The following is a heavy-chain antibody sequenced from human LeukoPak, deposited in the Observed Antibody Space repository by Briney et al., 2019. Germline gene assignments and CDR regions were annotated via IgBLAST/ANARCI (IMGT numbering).Heavy chain of an antibody. CDR1: GLTVSNNY. V-gene: IGHV3-66*01. CDR2: IYSDGTT. CDR3: ARDKDA. J-gene: IGHJ5*02. Sequence: GGSLRLSCVVSGLTVSNNYMSWVRQAPGKGLEWVSVIYSDGTTRNADSVKGRFTISRDNSKNTVYLQMDSLRAEDTAAYYCARDKDAWGQGTLVTVSS.